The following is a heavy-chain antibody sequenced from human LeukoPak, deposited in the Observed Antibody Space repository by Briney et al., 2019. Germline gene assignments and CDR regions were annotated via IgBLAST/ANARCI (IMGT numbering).Heavy chain of an antibody. CDR2: ISNSGDTT. J-gene: IGHJ6*02. Sequence: GGSLRLSCTASGFTFNTYAMSWVRQAPGKGLEWVSTISNSGDTTYYADSMKGRFTISRDNSEKTLYLQMNSLRAEDTAVYYCARGVEMATIPKVDYYYYGMDVWGQGTTVTVSS. CDR3: ARGVEMATIPKVDYYYYGMDV. D-gene: IGHD5-24*01. V-gene: IGHV3-23*01. CDR1: GFTFNTYA.